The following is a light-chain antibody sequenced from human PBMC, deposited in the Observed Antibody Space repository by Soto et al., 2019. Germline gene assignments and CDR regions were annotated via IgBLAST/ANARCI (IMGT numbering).Light chain of an antibody. CDR3: QQYKSYIT. CDR1: QIITVW. J-gene: IGKJ3*01. CDR2: DAS. Sequence: DIQMTQSPSTLSASVGDRVTITCGASQIITVWLDWYQQKPGKAPKLLIHDASSLQSGVPSRFSGSGSGTEFTLTISSLQPDDFATYYCQQYKSYITFGPGTTVDLK. V-gene: IGKV1-5*01.